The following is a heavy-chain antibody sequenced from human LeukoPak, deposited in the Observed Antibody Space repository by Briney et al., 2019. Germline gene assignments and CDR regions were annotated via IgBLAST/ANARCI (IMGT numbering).Heavy chain of an antibody. CDR2: ISGSGGST. J-gene: IGHJ4*02. V-gene: IGHV3-23*01. CDR1: GFTFSSYV. CDR3: AKGNWRYFDY. Sequence: GGSLRLSCAASGFTFSSYVMSWVRQAPGKGLEWVSAISGSGGSTYYADSVKGRFTISRDNSKNTLYLQMNSLGADDTAVYYCAKGNWRYFDYWGQGTLVTVSS. D-gene: IGHD1-1*01.